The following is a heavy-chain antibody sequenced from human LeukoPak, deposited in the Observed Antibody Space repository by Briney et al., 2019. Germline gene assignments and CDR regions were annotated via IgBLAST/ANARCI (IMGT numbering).Heavy chain of an antibody. CDR3: ARWERTVYDY. CDR2: ISSSSSYI. V-gene: IGHV3-21*01. J-gene: IGHJ4*02. Sequence: RAGGSLRLSCAASGFTVSSNYMSWVRQAPGKGLEWVSSISSSSSYIYYADSVKGRFTISRDNAKNSLYLQMNSLRAEDTAVYYCARWERTVYDYWGQGTLVTVSS. CDR1: GFTVSSNY. D-gene: IGHD1-26*01.